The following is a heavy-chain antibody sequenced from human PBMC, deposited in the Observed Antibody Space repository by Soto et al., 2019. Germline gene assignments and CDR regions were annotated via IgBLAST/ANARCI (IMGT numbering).Heavy chain of an antibody. V-gene: IGHV3-23*01. CDR3: AKTGHSGTPYYYYGMDV. D-gene: IGHD1-1*01. CDR1: GFTFSSYA. Sequence: GGSLRLACAASGFTFSSYAMSWGRQAPGKGLEWVSAISGSGGSTYYADSVKGRFTISRDNSENTLYLQMNSLRAEDTAVYYCAKTGHSGTPYYYYGMDVWGQGTTVTVSS. CDR2: ISGSGGST. J-gene: IGHJ6*02.